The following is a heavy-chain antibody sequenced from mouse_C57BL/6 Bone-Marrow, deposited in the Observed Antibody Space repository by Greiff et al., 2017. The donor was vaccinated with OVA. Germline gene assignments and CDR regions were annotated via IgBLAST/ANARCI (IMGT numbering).Heavy chain of an antibody. CDR1: GYTFTDYE. D-gene: IGHD2-3*01. CDR2: IDPETGGT. J-gene: IGHJ2*01. CDR3: TRRAHDGYYVDY. V-gene: IGHV1-15*01. Sequence: QVQLKQSGAELVRPGASVTLSCKASGYTFTDYEMHWVKQTPVHGLEWIGAIDPETGGTAYNQKFKGKAILTADKSSSTAYMELRSLTSEDSAVYYCTRRAHDGYYVDYWGQGTTLTVSS.